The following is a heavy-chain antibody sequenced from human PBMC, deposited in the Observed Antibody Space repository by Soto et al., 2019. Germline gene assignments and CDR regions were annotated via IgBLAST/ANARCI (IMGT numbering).Heavy chain of an antibody. Sequence: GGSLRPSCRVSGFTFNNSGMHWVRQAPGKGLEWMAVISYDGSDKYYADPVKGRVIISRDNPKNTLNLEMNSLRAEDTAIYYCVKDRVPGAYGNYFGMDVWGQGTTVTVSS. CDR1: GFTFNNSG. CDR3: VKDRVPGAYGNYFGMDV. J-gene: IGHJ6*02. CDR2: ISYDGSDK. D-gene: IGHD5-12*01. V-gene: IGHV3-30*18.